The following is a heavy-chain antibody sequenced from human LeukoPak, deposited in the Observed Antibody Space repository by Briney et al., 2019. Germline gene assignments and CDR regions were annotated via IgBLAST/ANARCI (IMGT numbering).Heavy chain of an antibody. CDR3: ARELLTDYSSSWYLFDY. D-gene: IGHD6-13*01. Sequence: GGSLRLSCAASGFTFSSYSMNWVRQAPGKGLEWVSSISSSSSYIYYADSVKGRFTISRDNAKNSLYLQMNSLRAEDTAVYYCARELLTDYSSSWYLFDYWGQGTLVTVSS. CDR2: ISSSSSYI. V-gene: IGHV3-21*01. CDR1: GFTFSSYS. J-gene: IGHJ4*02.